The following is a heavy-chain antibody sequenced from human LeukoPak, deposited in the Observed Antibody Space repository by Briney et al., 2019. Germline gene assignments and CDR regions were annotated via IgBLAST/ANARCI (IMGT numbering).Heavy chain of an antibody. J-gene: IGHJ5*02. V-gene: IGHV1-69*05. CDR2: IIPIFGTA. CDR3: ARGYYDFWSGSGPGWFDP. Sequence: SSVKVSCKASGGTFISYAVSWVRQAPGQGLEWMGRIIPIFGTANYAQKFQGRVTITTDESTSTAYMELSSLRSEDTAVYYCARGYYDFWSGSGPGWFDPWGQGTLVTVSS. CDR1: GGTFISYA. D-gene: IGHD3-3*01.